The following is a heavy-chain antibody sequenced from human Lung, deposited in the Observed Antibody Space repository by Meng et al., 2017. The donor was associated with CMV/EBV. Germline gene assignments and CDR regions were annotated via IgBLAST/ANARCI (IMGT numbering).Heavy chain of an antibody. J-gene: IGHJ4*02. D-gene: IGHD2-2*01. CDR1: GYTFISYG. V-gene: IGHV1-18*01. CDR3: ARDLRYCSTMSCYGGNFDY. Sequence: GESXKISCKASGYTFISYGISWVRQAPGQGLEWMGWISAYNGNTNYAQELQGRVTMTTDTSTSTAYMDLRSLRSDDTAVYYCARDLRYCSTMSCYGGNFDYXRGGXLVTVSS. CDR2: ISAYNGNT.